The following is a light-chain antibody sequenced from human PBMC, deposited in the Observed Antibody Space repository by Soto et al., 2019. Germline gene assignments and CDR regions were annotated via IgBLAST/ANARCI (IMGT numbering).Light chain of an antibody. CDR1: QSVSRS. CDR2: AAS. Sequence: TQSPSSLPESVGDRVIITCRASQSVSRSLNWYQPKAGQAPKLLIYAASTLHSEVPSGFSGSGSGTEFTLTISSLQPEDFATYYCQQNAITPPWTFGQGAKVDI. CDR3: QQNAITPPWT. V-gene: IGKV1-39*01. J-gene: IGKJ1*01.